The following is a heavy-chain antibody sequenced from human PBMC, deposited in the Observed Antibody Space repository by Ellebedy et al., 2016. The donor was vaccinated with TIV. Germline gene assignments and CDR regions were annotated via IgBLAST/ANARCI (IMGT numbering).Heavy chain of an antibody. Sequence: AASVKVSCKASGYTFTSYYMHWVRQAPGQGLEWMGIINPTAGSTSSAQKFQGRVTMTSDTSTRTVYMELSSLRSEDTAVHYCARAPSVDPHMDVWGQGTTVTVSS. CDR1: GYTFTSYY. D-gene: IGHD6-19*01. CDR2: INPTAGST. V-gene: IGHV1-46*01. CDR3: ARAPSVDPHMDV. J-gene: IGHJ6*02.